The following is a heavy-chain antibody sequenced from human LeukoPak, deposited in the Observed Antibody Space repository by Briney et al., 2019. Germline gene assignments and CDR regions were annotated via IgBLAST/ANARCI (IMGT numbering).Heavy chain of an antibody. D-gene: IGHD4-17*01. CDR1: GGSISSGSYY. CDR3: ARILFDYGDYRSGAFDI. V-gene: IGHV4-61*02. Sequence: PSETLSLTCTVSGGSISSGSYYWSWIRQPAGKGLEWIGRIYTSGSTNYNPSLKSRVTISVDTSKNQFSLKLSSVTAADTAVYYCARILFDYGDYRSGAFDIWGQGTMVTVSS. J-gene: IGHJ3*02. CDR2: IYTSGST.